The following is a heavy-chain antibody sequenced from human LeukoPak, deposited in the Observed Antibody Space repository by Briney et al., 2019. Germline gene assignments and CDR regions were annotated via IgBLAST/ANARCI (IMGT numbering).Heavy chain of an antibody. CDR2: IYNSGST. V-gene: IGHV4-31*03. J-gene: IGHJ5*02. CDR3: ARDMGPYYYDSSGLS. CDR1: GVSISRGDYY. Sequence: SQTLSLTCTVSGVSISRGDYYWSWIRQHPGKGLEWIGSIYNSGSTYYNPSLKSRLKISADTSKNQFSLKLSSVTVADTAVYYCARDMGPYYYDSSGLSWGQGTLVTVSS. D-gene: IGHD3-22*01.